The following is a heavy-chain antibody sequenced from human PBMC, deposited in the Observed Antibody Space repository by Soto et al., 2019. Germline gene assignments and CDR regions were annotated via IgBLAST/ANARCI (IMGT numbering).Heavy chain of an antibody. J-gene: IGHJ4*02. CDR1: GGIFSTYA. D-gene: IGHD3-10*01. CDR3: ARDRDDYGSGNYYNRIDF. V-gene: IGHV1-69*01. CDR2: IIPILGTP. Sequence: QVKLVQSGAEVKKPGSSVKVSCKASGGIFSTYAISWLRRAPGQGLEWMGGIIPILGTPNYAQRFQGRVTITADESTSTAYMELSRLRSEDTAVYYCARDRDDYGSGNYYNRIDFWGQGTLVTVSS.